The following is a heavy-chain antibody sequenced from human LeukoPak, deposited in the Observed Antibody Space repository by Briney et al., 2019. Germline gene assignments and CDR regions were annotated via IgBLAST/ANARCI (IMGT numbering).Heavy chain of an antibody. Sequence: GASVKVSCKASGYTFTGYYMHWVRQAPGQGLEWMGWINPNSGGTNYAQKFQGRVTMTRDTSISTAYMELSRLRSDDTAVYYCAREWSECSSTSCYVMSDYWGQGTLVTVSS. J-gene: IGHJ4*02. D-gene: IGHD2-2*01. CDR1: GYTFTGYY. V-gene: IGHV1-2*02. CDR2: INPNSGGT. CDR3: AREWSECSSTSCYVMSDY.